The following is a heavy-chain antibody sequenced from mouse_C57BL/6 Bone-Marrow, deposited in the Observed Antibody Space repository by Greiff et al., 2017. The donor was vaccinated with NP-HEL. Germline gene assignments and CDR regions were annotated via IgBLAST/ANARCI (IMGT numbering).Heavy chain of an antibody. J-gene: IGHJ2*01. CDR1: GYTFTSYW. V-gene: IGHV1-59*01. CDR2: IDPSDSYT. D-gene: IGHD1-1*01. CDR3: ARWATTVVYFDY. Sequence: QVQLQQPGAELVRPGTSVKLSCKASGYTFTSYWMHWVKQRPGQGLEWIGVIDPSDSYTNYNQKFKGKATLTVDTSSSTAYMQLSSLTSEDSAVYYCARWATTVVYFDYWGQGTTLTVSS.